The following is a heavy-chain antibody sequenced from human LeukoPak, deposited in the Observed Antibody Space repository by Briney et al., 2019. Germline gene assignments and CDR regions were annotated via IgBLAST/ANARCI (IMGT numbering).Heavy chain of an antibody. J-gene: IGHJ5*02. CDR1: GGTFSSYA. CDR3: ARLNKGSSSWYWGYNWFDP. V-gene: IGHV1-69*05. Sequence: SVKVSCKASGGTFSSYAISWVRQAPGQGLEWMGGIIPIFGTANYAQKFQGRVTITTDESTSTAYMELSSLRSEDTAVYYCARLNKGSSSWYWGYNWFDPWGQGTLVTVSS. D-gene: IGHD6-13*01. CDR2: IIPIFGTA.